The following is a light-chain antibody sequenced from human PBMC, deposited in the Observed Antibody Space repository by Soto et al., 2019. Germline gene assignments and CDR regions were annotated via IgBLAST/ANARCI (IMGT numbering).Light chain of an antibody. V-gene: IGKV1-6*01. CDR1: QDIRND. J-gene: IGKJ1*01. Sequence: AIQMTQPPSSLSASIGDRVTINCRASQDIRNDLGWYQQNPGKAPKVLIYAASSLQTGVPSRFSGSGSGTDFTLTISGLQPEDFATYYCQHYNSYSEAFGQGTKVDIK. CDR2: AAS. CDR3: QHYNSYSEA.